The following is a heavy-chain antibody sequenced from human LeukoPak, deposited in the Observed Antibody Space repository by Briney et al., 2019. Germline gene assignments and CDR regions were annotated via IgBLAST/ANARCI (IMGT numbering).Heavy chain of an antibody. Sequence: SETLSLTCTVSGGSISSYYWSWIRQPPGKGLEWIGYIYYSGSTNYNPSLKSRVTISVDKSKNQFSLKLSSVTAADTAVYYCARGFVGGWSRTYYFDYWGQGTLVTVSS. CDR1: GGSISSYY. V-gene: IGHV4-59*12. CDR3: ARGFVGGWSRTYYFDY. D-gene: IGHD6-19*01. J-gene: IGHJ4*02. CDR2: IYYSGST.